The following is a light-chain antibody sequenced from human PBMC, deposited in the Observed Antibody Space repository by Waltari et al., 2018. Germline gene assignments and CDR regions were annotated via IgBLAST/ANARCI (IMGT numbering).Light chain of an antibody. Sequence: QSALTQPASVSGSPGQSITISCTGASSVVGAFNFVSWYQHHPGKAPKLIVYEVTNRPSGVSSRFSGSKPDHTASLTISGLQAEDEADYYCSSYITTNTLWLFGGGTKLTVL. CDR2: EVT. CDR3: SSYITTNTLWL. V-gene: IGLV2-14*01. J-gene: IGLJ2*01. CDR1: SSVVGAFNF.